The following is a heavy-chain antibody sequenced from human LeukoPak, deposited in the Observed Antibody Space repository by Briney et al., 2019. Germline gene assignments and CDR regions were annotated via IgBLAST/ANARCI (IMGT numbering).Heavy chain of an antibody. D-gene: IGHD5-18*01. J-gene: IGHJ4*02. V-gene: IGHV3-30*04. CDR3: ARDRGYSYGFAFLFDY. CDR1: GFTFSSFA. Sequence: PGKSLRLSCAASGFTFSSFAMHWVRRAPGKGLEWVAVISSDGRNKNYADSVRGRFSISRDTAKNTVYVQMNNLRLDDTAVYYCARDRGYSYGFAFLFDYWGRGSLVTVSS. CDR2: ISSDGRNK.